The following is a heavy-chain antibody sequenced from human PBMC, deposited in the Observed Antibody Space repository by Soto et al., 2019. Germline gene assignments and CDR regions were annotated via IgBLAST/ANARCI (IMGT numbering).Heavy chain of an antibody. D-gene: IGHD3-22*01. CDR3: GADWRDDSACYDAFQD. Sequence: EVQLLESGGGVVQPGGSLRLSCAASGFSFSKFAVSWVRQAPGKGLEWVSAISGDGESTFYVDSVKGRFTISRDNSNNALFHQMNARRVEEAAVYYCGADWRDDSACYDAFQDWGQGTMVSVSS. CDR1: GFSFSKFA. CDR2: ISGDGEST. V-gene: IGHV3-23*01. J-gene: IGHJ3*01.